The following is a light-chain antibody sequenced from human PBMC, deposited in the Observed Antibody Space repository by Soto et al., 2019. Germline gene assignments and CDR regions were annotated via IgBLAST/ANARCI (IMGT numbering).Light chain of an antibody. V-gene: IGLV6-57*03. J-gene: IGLJ3*02. CDR1: SGSIASSY. CDR2: ENY. Sequence: NFMLTQPHSVSESPGKTVTISCTRNSGSIASSYVQWYQQRPGSAPTTIIYENYQRPSGVPDRFSGSIDSSSNSATLTVSGVKTEDEADYFCQSDDSSNVVFGEGTKLTVL. CDR3: QSDDSSNVV.